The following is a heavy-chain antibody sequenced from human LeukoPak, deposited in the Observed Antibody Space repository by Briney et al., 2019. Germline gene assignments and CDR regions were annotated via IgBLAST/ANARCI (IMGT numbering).Heavy chain of an antibody. D-gene: IGHD2-8*01. J-gene: IGHJ3*02. CDR1: GGSISSSSYY. CDR3: ARVERYGDIVLMVYATEAFDI. Sequence: SETLSLTCTVSGGSISSSSYYWGWIRQPPGKGLEWIGSIYYSGSTYYNPSLKSRVTISVDTSKNQFSLKLSSVTAADTAVYYCARVERYGDIVLMVYATEAFDIWGQGTMVTVSS. CDR2: IYYSGST. V-gene: IGHV4-39*07.